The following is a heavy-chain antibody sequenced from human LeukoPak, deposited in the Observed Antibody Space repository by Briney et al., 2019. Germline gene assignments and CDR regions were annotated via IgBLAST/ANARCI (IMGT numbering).Heavy chain of an antibody. Sequence: LSLTCTVSGGSISSYYWSWIRQAPGKGLEWVSYISSSGSTIYYADSVKGRFTISRDNAKNSLYLQMNSLRAEDTAVYYCARDSYDSSGYLEYWGQGTLVAVSS. CDR1: GGSISSYY. V-gene: IGHV3-11*01. CDR3: ARDSYDSSGYLEY. D-gene: IGHD3-22*01. CDR2: ISSSGSTI. J-gene: IGHJ4*02.